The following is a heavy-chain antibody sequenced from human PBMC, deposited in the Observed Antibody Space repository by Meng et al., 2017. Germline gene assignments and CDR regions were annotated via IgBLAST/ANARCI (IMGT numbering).Heavy chain of an antibody. CDR3: ARDRGYYDSSGYRI. D-gene: IGHD3-22*01. CDR1: GGSFSGYY. J-gene: IGHJ3*02. CDR2: INHSGST. V-gene: IGHV4-34*01. Sequence: SETLSLTCAVYGGSFSGYYWSWIRQPPGKGLEWIGEINHSGSTNYNPSLKSRVTISVDTSKNQFSLKLSSVTAADTAVYYCARDRGYYDSSGYRIWGQGTMVTVSS.